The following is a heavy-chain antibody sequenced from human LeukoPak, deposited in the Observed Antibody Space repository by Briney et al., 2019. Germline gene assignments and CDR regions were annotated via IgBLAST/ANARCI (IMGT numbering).Heavy chain of an antibody. V-gene: IGHV4-4*07. D-gene: IGHD6-19*01. CDR1: GGSISSYY. Sequence: SETLSLTCTVSGGSISSYYWSWIRQPAGKGLGWIGRIHSNGNTNYNPSIKGRITMSLDTSKNQFALKLSTVADADTAVYYCATDRGSGWYDYWGQGTLVTVSS. CDR2: IHSNGNT. CDR3: ATDRGSGWYDY. J-gene: IGHJ4*02.